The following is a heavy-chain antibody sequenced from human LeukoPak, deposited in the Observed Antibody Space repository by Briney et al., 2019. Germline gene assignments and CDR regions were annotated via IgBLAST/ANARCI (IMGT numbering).Heavy chain of an antibody. CDR2: ISINGGST. J-gene: IGHJ4*02. V-gene: IGHV3-64D*09. Sequence: PGRSLRLSCAASGFTFSSYGMHWVRQAPGKGLEYVSAISINGGSTYYADSVKGRFTISRDNSKNTLYLQMSSLRAEDTAVYYCVKDSSGWRTFDYWGQGTLVTVSS. D-gene: IGHD6-19*01. CDR3: VKDSSGWRTFDY. CDR1: GFTFSSYG.